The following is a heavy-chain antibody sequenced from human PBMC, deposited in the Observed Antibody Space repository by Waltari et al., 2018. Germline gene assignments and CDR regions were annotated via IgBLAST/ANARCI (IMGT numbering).Heavy chain of an antibody. V-gene: IGHV3-7*01. CDR2: IKQDGSEK. J-gene: IGHJ4*02. D-gene: IGHD2-21*01. CDR1: GFTFSRYW. CDR3: ARDSPEGDGYNSLFDY. Sequence: EVQLVESGGGLVQPGGSLRLSCAASGFTFSRYWMSWVRQAPGKGLEWVANIKQDGSEKYYVDSVKGRFTISRDNAKNALYLQMNSLRAEDTAVYYCARDSPEGDGYNSLFDYWGQGTLVTVSS.